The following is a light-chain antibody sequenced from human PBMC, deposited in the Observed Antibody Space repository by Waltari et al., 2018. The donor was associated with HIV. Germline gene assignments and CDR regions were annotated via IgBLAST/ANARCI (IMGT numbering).Light chain of an antibody. J-gene: IGLJ3*02. CDR1: SGHSSYA. CDR3: QTWGTGIRV. Sequence: QLVLTQSPSASASLGASVKHTCTLSSGHSSYAIAWHQQQPEKGPRYLMKLNSDGSHSKGDGIPDRFSGSSSGAERYLTISSLQSEDEADYYCQTWGTGIRVFGGGTKLTVL. CDR2: LNSDGSH. V-gene: IGLV4-69*01.